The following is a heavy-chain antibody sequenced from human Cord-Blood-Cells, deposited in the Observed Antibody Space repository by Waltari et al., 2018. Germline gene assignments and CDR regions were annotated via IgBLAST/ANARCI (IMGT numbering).Heavy chain of an antibody. CDR3: ARGRSSFFDY. CDR1: GFPFSTYW. D-gene: IGHD6-6*01. CDR2: IKQDGSEK. V-gene: IGHV3-7*01. Sequence: EVQLVESGGGLVQPGGSLRLSCAASGFPFSTYWMSWVRQAPGKGLEWVANIKQDGSEKYYVDSVKGRFTISRDNAKNSLYLQMNSLRAEDTAVYYCARGRSSFFDYWGQGTLVTVSS. J-gene: IGHJ4*02.